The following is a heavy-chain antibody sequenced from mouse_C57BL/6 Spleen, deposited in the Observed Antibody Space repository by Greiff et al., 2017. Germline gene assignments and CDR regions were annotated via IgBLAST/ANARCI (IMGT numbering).Heavy chain of an antibody. Sequence: QVQLQQPGTELVKPGASVKLSCKASGYTFTSYWMHWVKQRPGQGLEWIGNINPSNGGTNYNEKFKSKATLTVDKASSTAYMQLRSLTSEKSAVYTCARSTTVVTTGFAYWGQGTLVTVSA. CDR2: INPSNGGT. J-gene: IGHJ3*01. CDR3: ARSTTVVTTGFAY. D-gene: IGHD2-2*01. V-gene: IGHV1-53*01. CDR1: GYTFTSYW.